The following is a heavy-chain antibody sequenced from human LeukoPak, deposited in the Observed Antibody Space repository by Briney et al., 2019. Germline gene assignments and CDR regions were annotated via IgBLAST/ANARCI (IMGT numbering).Heavy chain of an antibody. V-gene: IGHV1-69*06. CDR3: ARDPPGRPYSSSSYG. J-gene: IGHJ4*02. CDR2: IIPMFGTA. Sequence: GASVKVSCKASGGTFSRYAISWVRQAPGQGLEWMGGIIPMFGTANYAQKFQGRVTITADKSTSTAYMELSSLRSEDTAVYYCARDPPGRPYSSSSYGWGQGTLVTVSS. D-gene: IGHD6-6*01. CDR1: GGTFSRYA.